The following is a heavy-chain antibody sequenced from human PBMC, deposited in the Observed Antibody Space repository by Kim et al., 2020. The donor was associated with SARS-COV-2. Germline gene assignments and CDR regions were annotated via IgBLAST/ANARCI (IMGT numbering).Heavy chain of an antibody. Sequence: SQKFQGRVTITRDTSASTAYMELSSLRSEDTAVYYCARGIRYYGSGSDGYWGQGTLVTVSS. CDR3: ARGIRYYGSGSDGY. J-gene: IGHJ4*02. V-gene: IGHV1-3*01. D-gene: IGHD3-10*01.